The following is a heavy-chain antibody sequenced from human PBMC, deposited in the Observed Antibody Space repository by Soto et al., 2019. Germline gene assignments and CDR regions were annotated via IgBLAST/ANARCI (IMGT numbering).Heavy chain of an antibody. J-gene: IGHJ1*01. CDR1: GFSLSTSGVG. CDR2: IYWDDDK. D-gene: IGHD1-1*01. CDR3: ALLYNWNALAEYFQH. V-gene: IGHV2-5*02. Sequence: QITLKESGPTLVKPTQTLTLTCTFSGFSLSTSGVGVGWIRQPPGKALEWLALIYWDDDKRYSPSLKSRLTITKDTSKNQVVLTMTNMDPVDTATYYCALLYNWNALAEYFQHWGQGTLVTVSS.